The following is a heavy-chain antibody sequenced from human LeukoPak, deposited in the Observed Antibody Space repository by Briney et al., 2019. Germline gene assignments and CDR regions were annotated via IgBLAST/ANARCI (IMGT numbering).Heavy chain of an antibody. Sequence: GGSLRLSCAASGFTFSSYGMHWVRQAPGKGLEGVAVISYDGSNKYYADSVKGRFTISRDNSKNTLYLQMNSLRAEDTAVYYCAKDLTTVTTPYYYYGMDVWGQGTTVTVSS. D-gene: IGHD4-17*01. J-gene: IGHJ6*02. CDR3: AKDLTTVTTPYYYYGMDV. CDR2: ISYDGSNK. CDR1: GFTFSSYG. V-gene: IGHV3-30*18.